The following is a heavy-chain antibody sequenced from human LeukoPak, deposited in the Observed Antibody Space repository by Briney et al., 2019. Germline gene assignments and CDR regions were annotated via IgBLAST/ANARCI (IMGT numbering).Heavy chain of an antibody. D-gene: IGHD3-3*01. Sequence: GGSLRLSCAASRFIFSSYNMNWVRQAPGKGLEWVSYISDSSSYTYYADSVKGRFTISRDNAKNSLYLQMNSLRAEDTAVYYCARDNFWSGYYKYGMDVWGQGTTVTVSS. CDR1: RFIFSSYN. CDR2: ISDSSSYT. V-gene: IGHV3-21*06. CDR3: ARDNFWSGYYKYGMDV. J-gene: IGHJ6*02.